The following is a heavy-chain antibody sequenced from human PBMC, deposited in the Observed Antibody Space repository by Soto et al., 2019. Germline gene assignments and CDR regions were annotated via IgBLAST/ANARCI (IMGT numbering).Heavy chain of an antibody. CDR3: ARNQGYCSSTSCYTSPYYYYYYGMDV. CDR2: ISSSSSYI. V-gene: IGHV3-21*01. CDR1: GFTFSSYS. Sequence: SGGSLRLSCAASGFTFSSYSMNWVRQAPGKGLEWVSSISSSSSYIYYADSVKGRFTISRDNAKNSLYLQMNSLRAEDTAVYYCARNQGYCSSTSCYTSPYYYYYYGMDVWGQGTTVTVPS. D-gene: IGHD2-2*02. J-gene: IGHJ6*02.